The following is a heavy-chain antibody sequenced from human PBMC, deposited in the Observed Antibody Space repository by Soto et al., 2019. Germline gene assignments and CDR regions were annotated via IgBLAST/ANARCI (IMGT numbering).Heavy chain of an antibody. CDR2: IIPIFGTA. J-gene: IGHJ6*02. D-gene: IGHD3-3*01. CDR1: GGTLSSYA. CDR3: ARAAPNDFWSGYSYYYYYGIDV. Sequence: PVKVSCKECGGTLSSYAMSWVQQAPGQGLEWMGGIIPIFGTANYAQKFQGRVTITADKSTSTAYMELSILRSEDTAVYYCARAAPNDFWSGYSYYYYYGIDVWGQGTTVTVSS. V-gene: IGHV1-69*06.